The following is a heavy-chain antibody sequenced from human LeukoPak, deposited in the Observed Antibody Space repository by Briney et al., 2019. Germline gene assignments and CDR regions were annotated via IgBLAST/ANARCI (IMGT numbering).Heavy chain of an antibody. CDR3: ALIAARPNFDY. D-gene: IGHD6-6*01. Sequence: GASVKVSCKASGGTFSSYAISWVRQAPGQGLEWMGGIIPIFGTANYAQKFQGRVTITADESTSTAYMELSSLRSEDTAVYYCALIAARPNFDYWGQGTLVTVSS. CDR1: GGTFSSYA. CDR2: IIPIFGTA. V-gene: IGHV1-69*13. J-gene: IGHJ4*02.